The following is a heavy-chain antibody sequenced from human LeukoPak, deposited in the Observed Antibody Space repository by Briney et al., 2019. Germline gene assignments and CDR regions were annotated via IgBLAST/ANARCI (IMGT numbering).Heavy chain of an antibody. Sequence: PSETLSLACSVSGASISTYYWSWIRQPAGKGLEWIGRLYASGSTIYNPSLKSRVTMSVDTSKGQFSLKLRSVTAADTAVYYCGRELDSRSERCRLDPWGQGTLVTVSS. J-gene: IGHJ5*02. V-gene: IGHV4-4*07. D-gene: IGHD1-26*01. CDR1: GASISTYY. CDR2: LYASGST. CDR3: GRELDSRSERCRLDP.